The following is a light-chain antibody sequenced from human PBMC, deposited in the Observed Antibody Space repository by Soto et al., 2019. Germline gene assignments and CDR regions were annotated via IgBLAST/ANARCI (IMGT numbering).Light chain of an antibody. Sequence: EIVMTQSPATLSVSPGERATLSCRASQSVSSNFAWYQQKPGQAPRLLIYGASTRATGIPARFSGSGSGTEFNLTISSMQSEDLAVDYWQQYNNCPFTFGPGNKVYIK. CDR1: QSVSSN. CDR2: GAS. V-gene: IGKV3-15*01. J-gene: IGKJ3*01. CDR3: QQYNNCPFT.